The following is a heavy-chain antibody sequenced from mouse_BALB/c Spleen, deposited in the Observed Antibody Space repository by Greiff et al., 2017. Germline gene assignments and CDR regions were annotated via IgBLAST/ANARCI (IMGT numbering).Heavy chain of an antibody. Sequence: QVQLQQSGPQLVRPGASVKISCKASGYSFTSYWMHWVKQRPGQGLEWIGMIDPSDSETRLNQKFKDKATLTVDKSSSTAYMQLSSPTSEDSAVYYCARDGSSYFDYWGQGTTRTVAS. J-gene: IGHJ2*01. CDR1: GYSFTSYW. V-gene: IGHV1S126*01. CDR2: IDPSDSET. D-gene: IGHD1-1*01. CDR3: ARDGSSYFDY.